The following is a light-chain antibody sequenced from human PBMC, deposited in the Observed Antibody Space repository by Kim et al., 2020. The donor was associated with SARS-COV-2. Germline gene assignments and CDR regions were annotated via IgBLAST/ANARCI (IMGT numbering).Light chain of an antibody. V-gene: IGLV3-1*01. CDR1: KLGDKY. J-gene: IGLJ2*01. CDR2: QDS. CDR3: QAWDSSTADVV. Sequence: SGQTASITCTGDKLGDKYACWYQQKPGQAPVLVIYQDSKRPSGIPERFSGSNSGNTATLTISGTQAMDEADYYCQAWDSSTADVVFGGGTQLTVL.